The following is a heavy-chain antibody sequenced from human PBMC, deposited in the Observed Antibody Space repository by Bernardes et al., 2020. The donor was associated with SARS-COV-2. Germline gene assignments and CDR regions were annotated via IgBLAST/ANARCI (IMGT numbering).Heavy chain of an antibody. D-gene: IGHD1-7*01. J-gene: IGHJ6*02. CDR1: GFTFSTYS. Sequence: GWSLRLSCAASGFTFSTYSMNWVRQAPGKGLEWVVSISSSSSYIYEADSVKGRFTVSRDNAKNSLSLEMNSLRAEDTAVYYCARDRGSSYNWNCQSYYTGMDVWGQGTTVTVSS. V-gene: IGHV3-21*01. CDR2: ISSSSSYI. CDR3: ARDRGSSYNWNCQSYYTGMDV.